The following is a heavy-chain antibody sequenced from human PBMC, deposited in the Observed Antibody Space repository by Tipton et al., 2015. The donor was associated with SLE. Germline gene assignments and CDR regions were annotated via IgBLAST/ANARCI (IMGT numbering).Heavy chain of an antibody. Sequence: TLSLTCTVSGGSISSAGYYWNWIRQHPGKGLEWIGSIYYSGSTYYNPSLKSRVSVSVDTSKNQFSLKLSSVTAADTAVYYCARHFGRSIEFDYWGQGTLVTVSS. V-gene: IGHV4-31*03. J-gene: IGHJ4*02. CDR2: IYYSGST. CDR3: ARHFGRSIEFDY. CDR1: GGSISSAGYY. D-gene: IGHD3/OR15-3a*01.